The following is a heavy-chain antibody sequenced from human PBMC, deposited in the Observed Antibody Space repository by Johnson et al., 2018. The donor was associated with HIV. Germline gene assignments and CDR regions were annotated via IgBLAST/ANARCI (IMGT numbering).Heavy chain of an antibody. CDR2: IRYDGSNN. J-gene: IGHJ3*02. V-gene: IGHV3-30*04. CDR1: GFTFSSYA. D-gene: IGHD6-13*01. Sequence: QVQLVESGGGVVQPGRSLRLSCAASGFTFSSYAMHWVRQAPGKGLEWVAFIRYDGSNNYYADSVQGRFTISRDNSKNTLYLQMNSLRAEDTAVYYCASWGVGSSWNHDAFDIWGQGIMVTVSS. CDR3: ASWGVGSSWNHDAFDI.